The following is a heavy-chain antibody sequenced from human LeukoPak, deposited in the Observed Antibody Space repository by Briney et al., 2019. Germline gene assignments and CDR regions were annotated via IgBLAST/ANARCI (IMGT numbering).Heavy chain of an antibody. V-gene: IGHV3-21*01. CDR3: ARQYSYAPYYFDY. CDR1: GFTFSTFA. CDR2: IFPSGGEI. D-gene: IGHD5-18*01. J-gene: IGHJ4*02. Sequence: GGSLRLSCAASGFTFSTFAMIWVRQPPGKGLEWVSSIFPSGGEIHYADSVKGRFTISRDNAKNSLYLQMNSLRAEDTAVYYCARQYSYAPYYFDYWGQGTLVTVSS.